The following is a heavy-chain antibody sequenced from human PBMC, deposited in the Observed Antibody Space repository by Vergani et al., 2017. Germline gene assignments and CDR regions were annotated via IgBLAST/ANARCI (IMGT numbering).Heavy chain of an antibody. D-gene: IGHD3-9*01. CDR1: GGSFNTYY. Sequence: QVQLQQWGPGLVKPSETLSLTCTVSGGSFNTYYWSWIRQSPGKGLEWIGYIYSTGSTNYNPSLNSRVTMSVDTSKNHFSLKLRSVTAADTAVYFCARVMYRDEASTGYRLEGMDIWGQGTTVTISS. V-gene: IGHV4-59*13. CDR3: ARVMYRDEASTGYRLEGMDI. CDR2: IYSTGST. J-gene: IGHJ6*02.